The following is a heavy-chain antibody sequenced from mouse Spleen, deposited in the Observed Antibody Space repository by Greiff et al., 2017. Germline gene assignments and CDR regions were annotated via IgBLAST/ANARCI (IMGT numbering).Heavy chain of an antibody. Sequence: VQLKESGPVLVKPGASVKMSCKASGYTFTDYYMNWVKQSHGKSLEWIGVINPYNGGTSYNQKFKGKATLTVDKSSSTAYMELNSLTSEDSAVYYCAREDDGYPYAMDYWGQGTSVTVSS. V-gene: IGHV1-19*01. CDR3: AREDDGYPYAMDY. J-gene: IGHJ4*01. D-gene: IGHD2-3*01. CDR2: INPYNGGT. CDR1: GYTFTDYY.